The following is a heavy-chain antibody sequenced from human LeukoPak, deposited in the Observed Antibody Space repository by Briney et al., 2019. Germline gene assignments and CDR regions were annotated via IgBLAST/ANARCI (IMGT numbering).Heavy chain of an antibody. Sequence: GGSLRLSCAASGFTFSSYAMHWVRQAPGKGLEWVAVISYDGSNKYYADSVKGRFTISRDNSKNTLYLQMNSLRAEDTAVYYCARGQSSSYYWYFDLWGRGTLVTVSS. CDR1: GFTFSSYA. V-gene: IGHV3-30*04. CDR3: ARGQSSSYYWYFDL. D-gene: IGHD6-6*01. J-gene: IGHJ2*01. CDR2: ISYDGSNK.